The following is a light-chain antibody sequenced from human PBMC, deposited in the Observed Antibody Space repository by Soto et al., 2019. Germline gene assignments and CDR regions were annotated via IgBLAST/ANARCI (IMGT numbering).Light chain of an antibody. V-gene: IGKV3-20*01. Sequence: EIVLAQSPGTLSLSPGERATLSCRASQSVSSYLAWYQHKPGQAPRLLIYAASSRATGIPDRFSGSGSGTDFTLTISRLEPRDFAVYYCQQYGGSPQTFGHGTRVELK. J-gene: IGKJ1*01. CDR1: QSVSSY. CDR3: QQYGGSPQT. CDR2: AAS.